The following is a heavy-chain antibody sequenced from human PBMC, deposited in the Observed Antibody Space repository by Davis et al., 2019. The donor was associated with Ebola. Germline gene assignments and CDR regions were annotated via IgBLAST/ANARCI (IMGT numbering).Heavy chain of an antibody. CDR2: ISSGSTYI. D-gene: IGHD3-22*01. CDR3: ASRPPHTNYYGVFDY. V-gene: IGHV3-21*04. J-gene: IGHJ4*02. CDR1: GFTLSGFG. Sequence: PGGSLRLSCATSGFTLSGFGMNWIRQAPGKGLEWVSSISSGSTYIKYAESVKGRFTISRDNAKNSLYLQMTSLRADDTAVYYCASRPPHTNYYGVFDYWGPGTLVTVSS.